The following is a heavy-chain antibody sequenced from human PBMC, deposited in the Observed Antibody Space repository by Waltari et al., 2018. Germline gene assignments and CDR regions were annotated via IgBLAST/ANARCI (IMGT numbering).Heavy chain of an antibody. V-gene: IGHV4-39*02. CDR1: GGSISSSSYY. CDR3: AREQMTTVTTDAFDI. D-gene: IGHD4-17*01. Sequence: QLQLQESGPGLVKPSETLSLTCTVSGGSISSSSYYWGWIRQPPGKGLEWIGSIYYSGSTYDNPSLKSRVTIAVDTSKNQFSLKLSSVTAADTAVYYCAREQMTTVTTDAFDIWGQGTMVTVSS. J-gene: IGHJ3*02. CDR2: IYYSGST.